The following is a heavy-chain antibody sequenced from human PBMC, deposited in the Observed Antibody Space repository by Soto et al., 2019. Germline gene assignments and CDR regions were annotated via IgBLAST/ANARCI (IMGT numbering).Heavy chain of an antibody. Sequence: ASVKVSCKASGYTFTSYGISWVRQAPGQGLEWMGWISAYNGNTNYAQKLQGRVTMTTDTSTSTAYMELRSLRSDDTAVYYCAGGSSQRRYNWNYESDYYYGMDVWGQGTTVTVSS. D-gene: IGHD1-7*01. CDR3: AGGSSQRRYNWNYESDYYYGMDV. J-gene: IGHJ6*02. CDR2: ISAYNGNT. V-gene: IGHV1-18*01. CDR1: GYTFTSYG.